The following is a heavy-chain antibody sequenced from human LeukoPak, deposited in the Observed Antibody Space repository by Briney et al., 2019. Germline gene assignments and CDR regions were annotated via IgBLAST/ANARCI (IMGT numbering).Heavy chain of an antibody. V-gene: IGHV4-34*01. Sequence: PSETLSLTCDVYGASFTGYYWSWIRQSPGKGLEWIGEMNQRGSMNYNPSLKSRVTISVDRSKNQFSLKLSSVTAADTAVYYCATLCGGSCSFDYWGQGTLVTVSS. D-gene: IGHD2-15*01. CDR3: ATLCGGSCSFDY. CDR2: MNQRGSM. CDR1: GASFTGYY. J-gene: IGHJ4*02.